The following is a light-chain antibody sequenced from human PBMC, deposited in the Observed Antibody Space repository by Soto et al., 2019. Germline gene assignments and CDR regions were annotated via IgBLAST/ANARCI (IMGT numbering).Light chain of an antibody. CDR3: QQYDDWPLT. CDR2: GAS. Sequence: EIVMTQSPGTLSLSPGEVATLSCRASQSVSGSYLAWYQQKPGQAPRLLIYGASTRATGIPPRISGSGSGTEFTLTISSLQSEDFAVYYCQQYDDWPLTFGGGTKVDIK. V-gene: IGKV3D-15*01. CDR1: QSVSGSY. J-gene: IGKJ4*01.